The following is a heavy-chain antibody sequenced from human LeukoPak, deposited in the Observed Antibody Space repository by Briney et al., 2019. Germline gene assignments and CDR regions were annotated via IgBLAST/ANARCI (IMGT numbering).Heavy chain of an antibody. CDR3: AKDAERVEYYYDSSDSARGFDY. CDR1: GFTFSSYA. J-gene: IGHJ4*02. V-gene: IGHV3-23*01. CDR2: ISGSGGST. D-gene: IGHD3-22*01. Sequence: GGSLRLSCAASGFTFSSYAMSWVRQAPGKGLEWVSAISGSGGSTYYADSVKGRFTISRDNSKNTLYLQMNSLRAEDTAVYYCAKDAERVEYYYDSSDSARGFDYWGQGTLVTVSS.